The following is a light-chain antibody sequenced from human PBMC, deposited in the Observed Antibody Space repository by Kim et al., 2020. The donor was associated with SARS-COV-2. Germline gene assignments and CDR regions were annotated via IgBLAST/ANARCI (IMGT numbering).Light chain of an antibody. V-gene: IGKV3-20*01. CDR1: QSVSSSY. Sequence: EIVLTQSPGTLSLSPGERATLSCRASQSVSSSYLGWYQQKPGQAPRLLIYGASTRATGIPDRFSGSGSGTDFTLTISRLEPEDFAVYYCQQYGSSPITFGQRTRLEIK. CDR2: GAS. J-gene: IGKJ5*01. CDR3: QQYGSSPIT.